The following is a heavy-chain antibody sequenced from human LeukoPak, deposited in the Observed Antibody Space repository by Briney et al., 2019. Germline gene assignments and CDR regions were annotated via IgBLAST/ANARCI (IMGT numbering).Heavy chain of an antibody. CDR3: ARGKEREERNTFDY. D-gene: IGHD1-1*01. J-gene: IGHJ4*02. Sequence: ASVKVSCKASGYTFTGYYMHWVRQAPGQGLEWMGWINPNSGGTNYAQKFQGRVTMTRDTSISTAYMELSRLRSDDTAVYYCARGKEREERNTFDYWGQGTLVTVSS. V-gene: IGHV1-2*02. CDR1: GYTFTGYY. CDR2: INPNSGGT.